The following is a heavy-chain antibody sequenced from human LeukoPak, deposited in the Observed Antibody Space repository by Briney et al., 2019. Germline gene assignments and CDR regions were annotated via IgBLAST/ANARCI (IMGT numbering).Heavy chain of an antibody. CDR1: GFTFSSYA. V-gene: IGHV3-23*01. J-gene: IGHJ3*02. D-gene: IGHD2-2*01. CDR3: AKDRPKDIVVVPAEVDDAFDI. Sequence: GGSLRLSCAASGFTFSSYAMSWVRQAPGKGLEWVSAISGSGGSTYYADSVKGRFTISRDNSKNTLYLQMNSLGAEDTAVYYCAKDRPKDIVVVPAEVDDAFDIWGQGTMVTVSS. CDR2: ISGSGGST.